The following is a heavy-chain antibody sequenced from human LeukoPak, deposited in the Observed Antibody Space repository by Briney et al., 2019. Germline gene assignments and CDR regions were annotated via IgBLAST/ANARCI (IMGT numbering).Heavy chain of an antibody. CDR2: IKQDGSEK. CDR3: ARAGGTYSGIAFDI. J-gene: IGHJ3*02. CDR1: GFTFSSYW. D-gene: IGHD1-26*01. Sequence: GGSLRLSCAASGFTFSSYWMSWVRQAPGKGLEWVANIKQDGSEKYYVDSVKGRFTISRDNAKNSLYLQMNSLRAEDTAVYYCARAGGTYSGIAFDIWGQGTMVTVSS. V-gene: IGHV3-7*01.